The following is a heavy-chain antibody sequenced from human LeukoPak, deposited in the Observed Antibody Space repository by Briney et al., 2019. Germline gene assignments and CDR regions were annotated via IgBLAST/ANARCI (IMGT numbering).Heavy chain of an antibody. CDR2: INHSGST. J-gene: IGHJ6*02. D-gene: IGHD6-13*01. Sequence: GSLRLSCAASGFTVSSNSMSWIRQPPGKGLEWIGEINHSGSTNYNPSLKSRVTISVDTSKNQFSLKLSSVTAADTAVYYCASGSSSWYFPHYYYGMDVWGQGTTVTVSS. CDR1: GFTVSSNS. CDR3: ASGSSSWYFPHYYYGMDV. V-gene: IGHV4-34*01.